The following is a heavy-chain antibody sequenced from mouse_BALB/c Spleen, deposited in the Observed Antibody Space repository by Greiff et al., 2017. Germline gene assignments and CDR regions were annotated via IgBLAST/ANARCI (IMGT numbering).Heavy chain of an antibody. CDR3: ARDYYGSSYLSYWYFDV. CDR2: INPNNGGT. D-gene: IGHD1-1*01. V-gene: IGHV1-18*01. Sequence: EVQLQQSGPELVKPGASVKIPCKASGYTFTDYNMDWVKQSHGKSLEWIGDINPNNGGTIYNQKFKGKATLTVDKSSSTAYMELRSLTSEDTAVYYCARDYYGSSYLSYWYFDVWGAGTTVTVSS. J-gene: IGHJ1*01. CDR1: GYTFTDYN.